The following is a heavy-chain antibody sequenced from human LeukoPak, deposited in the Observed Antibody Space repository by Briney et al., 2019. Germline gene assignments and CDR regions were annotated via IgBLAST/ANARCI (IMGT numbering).Heavy chain of an antibody. J-gene: IGHJ3*02. V-gene: IGHV3-21*01. CDR2: ISSSSSYI. CDR3: AKEDTANAFDI. Sequence: GGSLRLSCAASGFTFSSYSMNWVRQAPGKGLEWVSSISSSSSYIYYADSVKGRFTISRDNAKNSLYLQMNSLRAEDTAVYYCAKEDTANAFDIWGQGTMVTVSS. D-gene: IGHD5-18*01. CDR1: GFTFSSYS.